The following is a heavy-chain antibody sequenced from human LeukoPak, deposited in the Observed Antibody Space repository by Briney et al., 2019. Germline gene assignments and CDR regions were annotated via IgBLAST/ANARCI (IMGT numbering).Heavy chain of an antibody. CDR1: GFTFSNYA. V-gene: IGHV3-23*01. Sequence: PGGSLRLSCEASGFTFSNYAMSWVRQAPGKGLEWVSSISGSSDNINYADSVKGLFTISRDNSKNILYLQMNSLTAEDTAVYWCAKDPINWGSIYFDCWGQGTLVTVSS. J-gene: IGHJ4*02. CDR2: ISGSSDNI. CDR3: AKDPINWGSIYFDC. D-gene: IGHD7-27*01.